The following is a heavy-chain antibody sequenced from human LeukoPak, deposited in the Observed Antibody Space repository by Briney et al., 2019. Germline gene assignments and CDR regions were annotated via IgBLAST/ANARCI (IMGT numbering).Heavy chain of an antibody. CDR1: GFAFSNYG. Sequence: GGSLRLSCATSGFAFSNYGMHWVRQAPGQGLEWVAVISFDGTNKYYADSLKGRFTISRDNSKNTVYLQMNSLRPEDTAVYYCARDGGRATIVRGIIIMSVGDFWGQGALVTVST. D-gene: IGHD3-10*01. CDR2: ISFDGTNK. J-gene: IGHJ4*02. V-gene: IGHV3-30*03. CDR3: ARDGGRATIVRGIIIMSVGDF.